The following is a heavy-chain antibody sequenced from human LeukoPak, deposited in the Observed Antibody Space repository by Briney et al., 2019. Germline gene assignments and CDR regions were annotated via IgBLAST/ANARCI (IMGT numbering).Heavy chain of an antibody. CDR1: GGSFSGYY. V-gene: IGHV4-34*01. D-gene: IGHD2-21*02. CDR3: ARGGPFNCGGDCNTYYAFDI. Sequence: PSETLSLTCAVYGGSFSGYYWSWIRQPPGKGLEWIGEINHSGSTNYNPSLKSRVTISVDTSKNQFSLKLSSVTAADTAVYYCARGGPFNCGGDCNTYYAFDIWGQGTMVTVSS. CDR2: INHSGST. J-gene: IGHJ3*02.